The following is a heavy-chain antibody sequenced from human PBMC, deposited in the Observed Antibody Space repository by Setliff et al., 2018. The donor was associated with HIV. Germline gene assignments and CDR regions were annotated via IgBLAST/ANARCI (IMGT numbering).Heavy chain of an antibody. CDR1: GGTFSSYA. Sequence: GASVKVSCKASGGTFSSYAISWVRQAPGQGLEWMGGIIPIFGTANYAQKFQGRVIMTRDTSTNTLYMELSNLRSDDTAVYYCARGMDYYDTSGYYQYYFDYWGQGTLVTVSS. J-gene: IGHJ4*02. CDR2: IIPIFGTA. D-gene: IGHD3-22*01. CDR3: ARGMDYYDTSGYYQYYFDY. V-gene: IGHV1-69*05.